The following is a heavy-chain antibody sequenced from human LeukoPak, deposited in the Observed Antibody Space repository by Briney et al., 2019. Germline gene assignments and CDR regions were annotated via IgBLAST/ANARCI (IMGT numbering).Heavy chain of an antibody. J-gene: IGHJ4*02. Sequence: PSETLSLTCAVYGGSFSGYYWSWIRQPPGKGLEWIGEINHSGSTNYNPSFKSRVTISVDTSKNQFSLKLSSVTAADTAVCYCARGGVVPAAMVTDWGQGTLVTVSS. V-gene: IGHV4-34*01. D-gene: IGHD2-2*01. CDR1: GGSFSGYY. CDR2: INHSGST. CDR3: ARGGVVPAAMVTD.